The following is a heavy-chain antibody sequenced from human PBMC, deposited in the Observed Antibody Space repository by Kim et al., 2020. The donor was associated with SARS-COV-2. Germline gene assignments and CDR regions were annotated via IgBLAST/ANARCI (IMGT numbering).Heavy chain of an antibody. V-gene: IGHV1-46*01. Sequence: TGYAQKFQGRVTMTRDTSTSTVYMELSSLRSEGTAVYYCARDPEVGWFDPWGQGTLVTVSS. D-gene: IGHD2-15*01. J-gene: IGHJ5*02. CDR3: ARDPEVGWFDP. CDR2: T.